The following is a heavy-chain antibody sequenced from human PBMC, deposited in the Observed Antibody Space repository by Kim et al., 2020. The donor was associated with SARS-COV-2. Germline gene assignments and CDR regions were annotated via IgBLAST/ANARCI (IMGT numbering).Heavy chain of an antibody. CDR2: IYHSGST. CDR3: ARGGLLRYLDWLLSGAFDI. D-gene: IGHD3-9*01. V-gene: IGHV4-31*03. Sequence: SETLSLTCTVSGASISSGGYYCTWIRQHPGKGLEWIGYIYHSGSTYYNPSLKGRVSISLDTSKNQFSLQLSSVTAADTAVYYCARGGLLRYLDWLLSGAFDIWGQGTMVTVSS. J-gene: IGHJ3*02. CDR1: GASISSGGYY.